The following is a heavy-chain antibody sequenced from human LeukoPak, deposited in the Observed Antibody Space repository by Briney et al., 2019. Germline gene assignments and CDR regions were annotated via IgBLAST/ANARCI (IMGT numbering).Heavy chain of an antibody. CDR2: IYHSGST. J-gene: IGHJ4*02. V-gene: IGHV4-38-2*01. CDR3: ARHESWVTGD. D-gene: IGHD7-27*01. Sequence: SETLSLTFAVSGYSISSGYYWGWIRQPPGKGLEWIGSIYHSGSTYYNPSLKSRVTISVDTSKNQFSLKLSSVTAADTAVYYCARHESWVTGDWGQGTLVTVSS. CDR1: GYSISSGYY.